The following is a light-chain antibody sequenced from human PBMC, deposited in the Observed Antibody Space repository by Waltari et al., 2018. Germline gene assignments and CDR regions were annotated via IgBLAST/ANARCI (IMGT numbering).Light chain of an antibody. J-gene: IGLJ2*01. CDR2: RNN. V-gene: IGLV1-47*01. CDR3: AAWDDSLSGSHVV. Sequence: QSVLTQPPSASGTPGQRVTISCSGSSSNIGSNYVYWYQQPPGTAPNLLIYRNNQRPSGVPDRFSGSKSGTSASLAISGLRSEDEADYYCAAWDDSLSGSHVVFGGGTKLTVL. CDR1: SSNIGSNY.